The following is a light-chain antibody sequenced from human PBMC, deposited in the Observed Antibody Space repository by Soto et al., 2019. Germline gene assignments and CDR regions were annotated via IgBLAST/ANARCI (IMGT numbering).Light chain of an antibody. CDR1: QSISSW. Sequence: DIQMTQSPSTLSASVGDRVTITCRASQSISSWLAWYQQKPGKAPKLLIYDASSLESGVPSRVSGSGSGTEFTLTIDSLQPDDFATYYCQQYITYSRTFGQGTKVDIK. CDR2: DAS. CDR3: QQYITYSRT. V-gene: IGKV1-5*01. J-gene: IGKJ1*01.